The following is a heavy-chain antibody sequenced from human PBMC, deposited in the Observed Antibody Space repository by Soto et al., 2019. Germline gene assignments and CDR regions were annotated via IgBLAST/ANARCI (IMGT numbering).Heavy chain of an antibody. CDR3: ARSWSDAFDI. J-gene: IGHJ3*02. CDR2: ISYDGSNK. D-gene: IGHD6-13*01. V-gene: IGHV3-30-3*01. Sequence: QVQLVESGGGVVQPGRSLRLSCAASGFTFSSYAMHWVRQAPGKGLEWVAVISYDGSNKYYADSVKGRLTISRDNSKNTLYLQMNSLRAEDTAVYYCARSWSDAFDIWGQGTMVTVSS. CDR1: GFTFSSYA.